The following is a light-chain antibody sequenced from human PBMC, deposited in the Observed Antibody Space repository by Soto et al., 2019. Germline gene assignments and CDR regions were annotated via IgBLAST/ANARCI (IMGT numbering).Light chain of an antibody. CDR3: CSYAGSSTFDVV. CDR1: SSDVGSYNL. V-gene: IGLV2-23*03. CDR2: EGS. J-gene: IGLJ2*01. Sequence: QSALTQPASVSGSPGQSITISCTGTSSDVGSYNLVSWYQQHPGKAPKLMIYEGSKRPSGVSNRFSGSKSVNTASLTISGLQAEDEADYYCCSYAGSSTFDVVFGGGTKVTVL.